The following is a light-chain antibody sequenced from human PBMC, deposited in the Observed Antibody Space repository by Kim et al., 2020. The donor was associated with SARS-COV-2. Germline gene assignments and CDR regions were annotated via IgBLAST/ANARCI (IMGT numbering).Light chain of an antibody. J-gene: IGLJ2*01. V-gene: IGLV3-21*04. CDR3: QAWDSSSDHPV. CDR1: NIGSKS. CDR2: YDS. Sequence: SYELTQPPSVSVAPGKTASITCGGNNIGSKSVHWYQQKPGQAPVLVIYYDSDRPSGIPERFSGSNSGNRATLTISRAQAGDEADYYCQAWDSSSDHPVFG.